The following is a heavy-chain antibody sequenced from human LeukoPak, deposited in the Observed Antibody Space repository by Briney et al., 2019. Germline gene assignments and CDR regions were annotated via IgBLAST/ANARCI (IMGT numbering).Heavy chain of an antibody. Sequence: GGSLRLSCAASGFTFSSYWMHWVRQAPGKGLAWVSRINSDGSSTSYADSVKGRFTISRDNAKNTLYLQMNSLRAEDTAVYYCAKTYYDFWSGVFDYWGQGTLVTVSS. D-gene: IGHD3-3*01. CDR2: INSDGSST. CDR3: AKTYYDFWSGVFDY. J-gene: IGHJ4*02. CDR1: GFTFSSYW. V-gene: IGHV3-74*01.